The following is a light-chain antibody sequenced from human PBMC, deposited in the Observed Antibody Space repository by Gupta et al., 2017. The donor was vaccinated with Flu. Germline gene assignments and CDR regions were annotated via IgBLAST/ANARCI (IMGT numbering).Light chain of an antibody. Sequence: DIQLTQSPSFLSLSIGDRVTITCRASQDISSYLAWYQQKPGKAPKFLIYTASTLQTEVPSRFSGSGSGTQFSLTISNLQPEDSATYYCQQVNMYPSTFGGGTKAEIK. CDR3: QQVNMYPST. J-gene: IGKJ4*01. CDR2: TAS. V-gene: IGKV1-9*01. CDR1: QDISSY.